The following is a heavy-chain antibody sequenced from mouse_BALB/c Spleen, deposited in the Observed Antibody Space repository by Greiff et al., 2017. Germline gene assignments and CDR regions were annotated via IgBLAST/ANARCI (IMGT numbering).Heavy chain of an antibody. V-gene: IGHV14-3*02. CDR1: GFNITDSY. J-gene: IGHJ4*01. CDR2: IDPANGNT. D-gene: IGHD1-1*01. Sequence: EVQLQQSGAELVKPGASVKLSCTASGFNITDSYMHWVKQRPEQGLEWIGRIDPANGNTKYDPKFQGKATITADTSSNTAYLQLSSLTSEDTAVYYCARKLRGHMDYWGQGTSVTVSS. CDR3: ARKLRGHMDY.